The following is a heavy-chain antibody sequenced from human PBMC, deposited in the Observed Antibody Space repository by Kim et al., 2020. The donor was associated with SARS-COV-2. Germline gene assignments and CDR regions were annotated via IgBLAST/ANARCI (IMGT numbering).Heavy chain of an antibody. D-gene: IGHD3-3*01. CDR3: AKAKGDFWSGYPFDY. J-gene: IGHJ4*02. V-gene: IGHV3-9*01. Sequence: DAGKGRFTNSRDNAKNSLYLQMNSLRAEDTALYYCAKAKGDFWSGYPFDYWGQGTLVTVSS.